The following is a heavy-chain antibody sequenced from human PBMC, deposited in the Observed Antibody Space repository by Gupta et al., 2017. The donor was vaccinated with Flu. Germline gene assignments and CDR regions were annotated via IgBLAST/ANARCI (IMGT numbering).Heavy chain of an antibody. J-gene: IGHJ6*03. Sequence: QVEMVQSGGGVVQPGRSLRLSCAASGFIFTRYAMHWVRQAPGKGLERVAITSYDDTKKYYADSVKGRFTIARDNSKNTVYLQMNSLKPEDTAVYYCARDEDNYGGDYGYYYYMDVWGQGSTVTVSS. V-gene: IGHV3-30*04. CDR2: TSYDDTKK. D-gene: IGHD2-21*02. CDR1: GFIFTRYA. CDR3: ARDEDNYGGDYGYYYYMDV.